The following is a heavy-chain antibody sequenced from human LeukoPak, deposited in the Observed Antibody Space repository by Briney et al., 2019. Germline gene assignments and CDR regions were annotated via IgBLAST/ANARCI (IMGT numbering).Heavy chain of an antibody. CDR2: IAVGSGYT. CDR3: AAGWWELPPDYGMDV. Sequence: SVQVSCQASGLTFTSSAMQWVRQARGQRREWIGWIAVGSGYTSYSQKFQERVTITRDMSTSTAYMELSSLRSEDTAVYYCAAGWWELPPDYGMDVWGQGTTVTVSS. CDR1: GLTFTSSA. V-gene: IGHV1-58*02. D-gene: IGHD1-26*01. J-gene: IGHJ6*02.